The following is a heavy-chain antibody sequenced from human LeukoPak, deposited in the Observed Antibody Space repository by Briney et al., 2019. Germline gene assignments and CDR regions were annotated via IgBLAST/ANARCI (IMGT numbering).Heavy chain of an antibody. V-gene: IGHV3-33*01. D-gene: IGHD5-12*01. CDR1: GFTFSSYG. CDR2: IWHDGSNK. J-gene: IGHJ4*02. CDR3: ARGSCSDSGYYGPLDN. Sequence: PGGSLRLSCAASGFTFSSYGMHWVRQAPGKGLEWVSVIWHDGSNKYYRDSLKGRFTISRDNPEHTLYLQMNSLRVDDTAVYYCARGSCSDSGYYGPLDNWGQGTLVTVSS.